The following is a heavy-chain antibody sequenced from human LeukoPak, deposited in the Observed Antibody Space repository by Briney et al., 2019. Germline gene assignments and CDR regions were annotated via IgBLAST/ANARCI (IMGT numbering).Heavy chain of an antibody. D-gene: IGHD3-10*01. CDR3: ARDLDKYGRIYGMDV. V-gene: IGHV3-33*01. J-gene: IGHJ6*02. Sequence: HPGGSLRLSCAASGFTFSSYGMHWVRQAPGKGLEWVAVIWYDGTNKYYAASVKGRFTISRDNSKNTLYLQMNNLRVEDTAVYYCARDLDKYGRIYGMDVWGQGTTVTVSS. CDR1: GFTFSSYG. CDR2: IWYDGTNK.